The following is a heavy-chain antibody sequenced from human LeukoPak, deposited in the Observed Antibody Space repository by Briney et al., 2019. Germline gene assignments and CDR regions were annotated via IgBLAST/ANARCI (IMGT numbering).Heavy chain of an antibody. CDR2: ISGSGSGT. CDR3: ARLGGGGRYYCDY. D-gene: IGHD1-26*01. Sequence: PGGSLRLSCAASRFTFSTYVMSWVRQAPGKGLGWVSAISGSGSGTYYADSVKGRFTISRDNAKNSLYLQMNSLRAEDTAVYYCARLGGGGRYYCDYWGQGTLVTVSS. V-gene: IGHV3-21*01. J-gene: IGHJ4*02. CDR1: RFTFSTYV.